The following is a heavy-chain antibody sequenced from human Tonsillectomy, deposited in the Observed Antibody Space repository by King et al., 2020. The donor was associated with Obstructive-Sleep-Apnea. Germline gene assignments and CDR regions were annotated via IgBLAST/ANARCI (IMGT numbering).Heavy chain of an antibody. V-gene: IGHV3-33*01. J-gene: IGHJ4*02. CDR3: ARDFGSYGSGSYPQY. D-gene: IGHD3-10*01. CDR2: IWYDGSNK. CDR1: GFTFSSYG. Sequence: QLVQSGGGVVQPGRSLRLSCAASGFTFSSYGMHWVRQAPGKGLEWVAVIWYDGSNKYYADSVKGRFTISRDNSKNTLYLQMNSLRAEDTAVYYCARDFGSYGSGSYPQYWGQGTLVTVSS.